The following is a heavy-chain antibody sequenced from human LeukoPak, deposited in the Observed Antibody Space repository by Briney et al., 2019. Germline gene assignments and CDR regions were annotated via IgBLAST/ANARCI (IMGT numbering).Heavy chain of an antibody. CDR3: AKDSGSYYFDY. J-gene: IGHJ4*02. D-gene: IGHD1-26*01. Sequence: AGGSLRLSCSASGFTFSSYAMHWVRQAPGKGLEYVSAISSNGGSTYYADSVKGRFTISRDNSKNTLYLQMNSLRAEDTAVYYCAKDSGSYYFDYWGQGTLVTVSS. V-gene: IGHV3-64*04. CDR2: ISSNGGST. CDR1: GFTFSSYA.